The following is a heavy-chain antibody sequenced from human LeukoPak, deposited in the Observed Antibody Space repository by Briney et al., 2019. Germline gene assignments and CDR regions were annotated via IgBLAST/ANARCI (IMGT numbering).Heavy chain of an antibody. CDR1: GFTFSAFW. J-gene: IGHJ4*02. Sequence: QTGGSLRLSCAASGFTFSAFWMHWVRQAPGKGLVWVSRINSDGGSTTYADSVKGRFTVSRDNAKNTLYLQMDSLRAEDSAVYYCARGLVHDTSGYYSDYWGQGILVTVSS. V-gene: IGHV3-74*01. CDR2: INSDGGST. D-gene: IGHD3-22*01. CDR3: ARGLVHDTSGYYSDY.